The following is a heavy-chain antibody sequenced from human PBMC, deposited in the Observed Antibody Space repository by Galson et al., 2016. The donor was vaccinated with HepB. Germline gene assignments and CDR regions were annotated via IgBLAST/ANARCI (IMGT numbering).Heavy chain of an antibody. CDR3: ATWAYARNCFDP. Sequence: SETLSLTCTVSGDSVSSGSYSWSWIRQPPGKGLDWIAYMYYVGSTNYNPSLKSRVTISQDTSNNRISLEMRSVTAADTAIYYCATWAYARNCFDPWGPGTLVTVSS. CDR1: GDSVSSGSYS. J-gene: IGHJ5*02. V-gene: IGHV4-61*01. CDR2: MYYVGST. D-gene: IGHD1-26*01.